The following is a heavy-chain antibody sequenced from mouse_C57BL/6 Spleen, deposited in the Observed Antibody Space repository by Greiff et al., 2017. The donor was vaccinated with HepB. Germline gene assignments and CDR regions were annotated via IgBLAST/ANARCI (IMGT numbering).Heavy chain of an antibody. CDR2: INPNNGGT. V-gene: IGHV1-22*01. D-gene: IGHD2-1*01. Sequence: VHVKQSGPELVKPGASVKMSCKASGYTFTDYNMHWVKQSHGKSLEWIGYINPNNGGTSYNQKFKGKATLTVNKSSSTAYMELRSLTSEDSAVYYCARSGNYPYYAMDYWGQGTSVTVSS. J-gene: IGHJ4*01. CDR1: GYTFTDYN. CDR3: ARSGNYPYYAMDY.